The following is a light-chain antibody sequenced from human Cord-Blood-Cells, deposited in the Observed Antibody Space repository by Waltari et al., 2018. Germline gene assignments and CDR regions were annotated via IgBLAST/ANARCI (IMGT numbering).Light chain of an antibody. Sequence: DIQMTQSPSSLSSSVADTVTIPCRASQSISNYLNWYQHKPGKAPKLLIYAALSLQSGVPSRFSGSGSGTDCTLTISSLQAEDFETYDCQQSYSASAFGPRTKVCI. CDR1: QSISNY. V-gene: IGKV1-39*01. CDR2: AAL. CDR3: QQSYSASA. J-gene: IGKJ3*01.